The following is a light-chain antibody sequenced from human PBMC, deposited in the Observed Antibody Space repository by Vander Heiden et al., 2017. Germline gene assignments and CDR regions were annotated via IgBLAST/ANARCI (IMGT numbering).Light chain of an antibody. CDR2: QDS. Sequence: SALAQPPSGSVSQGKTASITCSGDKLGDKYACWYQQKPGQSPVLVIYQDSKRPSGIHERFSGSNSGNTATLTISGTQAMDEADYYCQAWDSSTVVFGGGTKLTVL. J-gene: IGLJ2*01. CDR3: QAWDSSTVV. V-gene: IGLV3-1*01. CDR1: KLGDKY.